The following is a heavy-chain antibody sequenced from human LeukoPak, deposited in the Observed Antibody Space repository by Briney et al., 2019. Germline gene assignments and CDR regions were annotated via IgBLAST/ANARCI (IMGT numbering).Heavy chain of an antibody. V-gene: IGHV3-30*18. Sequence: GGSLRLSCAASGFTFSNAWMSWVRQAPGKGLEWVAVISYDGRSKYYADSVKGRFTISRDNSKNTLYLQMNSLRAEDTAVYFCAKAAADSYYYYCGMDVWGQGTTVTVSS. CDR3: AKAAADSYYYYCGMDV. CDR2: ISYDGRSK. D-gene: IGHD2-15*01. CDR1: GFTFSNAW. J-gene: IGHJ6*02.